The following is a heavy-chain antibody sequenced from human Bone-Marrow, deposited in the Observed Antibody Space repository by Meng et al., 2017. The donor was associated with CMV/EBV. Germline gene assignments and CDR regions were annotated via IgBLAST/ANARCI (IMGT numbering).Heavy chain of an antibody. CDR3: AREYCSGGSCCYDY. CDR2: IIPILGIA. V-gene: IGHV1-69*16. J-gene: IGHJ4*02. CDR1: GGTFSSYT. Sequence: SVKVSCKASGGTFSSYTISWVRQAPGQGLEWMGRIIPILGIANYAQKFQGRVTITTDESTSTAYMELSSLRSEDTAVYYCAREYCSGGSCCYDYWGQGTLVTVSS. D-gene: IGHD2-15*01.